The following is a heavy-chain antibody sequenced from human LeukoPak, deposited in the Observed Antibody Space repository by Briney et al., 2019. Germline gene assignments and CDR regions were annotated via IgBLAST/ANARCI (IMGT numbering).Heavy chain of an antibody. V-gene: IGHV5-51*01. D-gene: IGHD6-6*01. CDR3: TRRRVTYSNSSGRSRYYFDY. Sequence: GESLKISCKGSGYTFSTYWIGWVRQMPGKGLEWMGIIYPGDSDRRYSPSFQGQVTMPADKSISTAYLQWSSLKASDTAMYFCTRRRVTYSNSSGRSRYYFDYWGQGTLVTVSS. CDR2: IYPGDSDR. CDR1: GYTFSTYW. J-gene: IGHJ4*02.